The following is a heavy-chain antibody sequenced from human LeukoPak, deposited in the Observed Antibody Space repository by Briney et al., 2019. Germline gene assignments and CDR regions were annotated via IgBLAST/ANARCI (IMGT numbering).Heavy chain of an antibody. Sequence: GGPLRLSCAASGFTFDDYAMHWVRQAPGKGLEWVSVISWNSGRIGYADSVRGRFTISRDNAKTSLYLQMNSLRAEDTALYLCAKDIYDTPSGYALDIWGQGTMVTVSS. CDR2: ISWNSGRI. D-gene: IGHD3-22*01. CDR3: AKDIYDTPSGYALDI. V-gene: IGHV3-9*01. CDR1: GFTFDDYA. J-gene: IGHJ3*02.